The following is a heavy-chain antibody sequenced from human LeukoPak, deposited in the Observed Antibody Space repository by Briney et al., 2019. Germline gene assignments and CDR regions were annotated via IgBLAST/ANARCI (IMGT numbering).Heavy chain of an antibody. CDR1: GFTFSSYA. Sequence: GGSLRLSCAASGFTFSSYAMSWVRQAPGKGLEWVSAISGSGGSTYYADSVKGRFTISRDNAKNSLYLQMNSLRAEDTALYYCAEDIVPGLERPDAFDIWGQGTMVTVSS. V-gene: IGHV3-23*01. J-gene: IGHJ3*02. CDR2: ISGSGGST. CDR3: AEDIVPGLERPDAFDI. D-gene: IGHD1-1*01.